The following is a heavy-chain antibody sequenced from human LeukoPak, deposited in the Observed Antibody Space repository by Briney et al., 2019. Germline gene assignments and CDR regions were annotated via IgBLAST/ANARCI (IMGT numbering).Heavy chain of an antibody. Sequence: GGSLRLSCAASGVSFSGDGMICVRQAPGKGLEAFSGISSSGGSTYYADSVKGRYTISRDNSKNTLYVEMNSVRAEDTAVYYCAKRGRYDSSGSYASFDYWGQGTLVTVSS. V-gene: IGHV3-23*01. CDR3: AKRGRYDSSGSYASFDY. J-gene: IGHJ4*02. CDR2: ISSSGGST. CDR1: GVSFSGDG. D-gene: IGHD3-22*01.